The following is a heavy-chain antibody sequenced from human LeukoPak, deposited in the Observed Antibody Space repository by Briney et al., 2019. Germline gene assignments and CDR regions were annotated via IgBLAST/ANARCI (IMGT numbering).Heavy chain of an antibody. D-gene: IGHD6-13*01. J-gene: IGHJ6*03. CDR2: IYYSGRT. Sequence: SETLSLTCTVSGGSISSSSYYWGWIRQPPGKGLEWIGSIYYSGRTYYNPSLKSRVTRSVATSKNQFSLMLSSVTAADTAVYYCARGRAAGPYYYYYYMDVWGKGTTVTVSS. CDR3: ARGRAAGPYYYYYYMDV. CDR1: GGSISSSSYY. V-gene: IGHV4-39*07.